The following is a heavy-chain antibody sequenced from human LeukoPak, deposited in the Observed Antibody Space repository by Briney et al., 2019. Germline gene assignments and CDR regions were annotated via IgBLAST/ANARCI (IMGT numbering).Heavy chain of an antibody. J-gene: IGHJ4*02. D-gene: IGHD6-19*01. CDR1: GFTFSSYA. CDR3: AKVSSYSSGSLWDY. Sequence: PGGSVRLSCAASGFTFSSYAMSWVRQAPGKGLEWVSAISGSGGSTYYADSVKGRFTISRDNSENTLYLQMNSLRAEDTAVYYCAKVSSYSSGSLWDYWGQGTLVTVSS. CDR2: ISGSGGST. V-gene: IGHV3-23*01.